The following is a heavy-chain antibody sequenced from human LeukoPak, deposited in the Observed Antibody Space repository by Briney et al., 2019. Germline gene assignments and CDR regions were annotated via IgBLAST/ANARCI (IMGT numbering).Heavy chain of an antibody. D-gene: IGHD2-2*01. V-gene: IGHV3-23*01. J-gene: IGHJ4*02. CDR3: VVTRGSVVPARVDS. Sequence: GGSLRLSCAASGFTFSSYAMSWVRQAPGKGLEWVSAISGSGGITYYADSVKGQFTISRDNSKNTLYLQMNSLRAEDTAVYYCVVTRGSVVPARVDSWGQGTLVTVAS. CDR2: ISGSGGIT. CDR1: GFTFSSYA.